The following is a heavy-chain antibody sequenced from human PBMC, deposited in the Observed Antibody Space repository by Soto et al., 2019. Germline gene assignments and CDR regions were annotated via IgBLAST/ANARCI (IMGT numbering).Heavy chain of an antibody. J-gene: IGHJ6*02. CDR3: GRSRSGYYDMDV. V-gene: IGHV4-59*11. CDR1: GGSIRSHF. Sequence: SETLSLTCSVSGGSIRSHFWSWIRQPPGKGLEWFGYIYYSGSTNYNPSLKSRVTTSLDTSKKQLSLKLSSVTAADTAVYYCGRSRSGYYDMDVWGQGTTVTVSS. CDR2: IYYSGST. D-gene: IGHD3-3*01.